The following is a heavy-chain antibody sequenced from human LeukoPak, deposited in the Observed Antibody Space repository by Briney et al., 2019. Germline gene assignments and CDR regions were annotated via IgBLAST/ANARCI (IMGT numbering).Heavy chain of an antibody. Sequence: SETLSLTCTVSGGSISSSSYYWGWIRQPPGKGLEWIGSIYYSGSTYYNPSLKSRVTISLDTSKNQFSLKLSSVTAADTAVYYCARFLSWPNYSYYMDVWGKGTTVTVSS. CDR3: ARFLSWPNYSYYMDV. CDR2: IYYSGST. CDR1: GGSISSSSYY. V-gene: IGHV4-39*07. J-gene: IGHJ6*03. D-gene: IGHD6-13*01.